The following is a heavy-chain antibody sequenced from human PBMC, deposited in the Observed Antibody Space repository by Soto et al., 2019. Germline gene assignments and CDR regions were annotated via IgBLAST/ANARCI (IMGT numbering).Heavy chain of an antibody. CDR3: ARDPLSLGYCSSTSCYSSFDY. Sequence: GGSLRLSCAASGFTFSSYAMSWVRQAPGKGLEWVSAISGSGGSTYYADSVKGRFTISRDNSKNTLYLQMNSLRAEDTAVYYCARDPLSLGYCSSTSCYSSFDYWGQGTLVTVSS. CDR1: GFTFSSYA. V-gene: IGHV3-23*01. CDR2: ISGSGGST. D-gene: IGHD2-2*01. J-gene: IGHJ4*02.